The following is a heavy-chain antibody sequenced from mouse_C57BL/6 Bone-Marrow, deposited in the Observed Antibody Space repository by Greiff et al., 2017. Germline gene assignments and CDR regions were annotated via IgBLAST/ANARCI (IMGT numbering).Heavy chain of an antibody. Sequence: VHVKQSGAELVRPGASVKLSCTASGFNIKDDYMHWVKQRPEQGLEWIGWIDPENGDTEYASKFQGKATITADTSSNTAYLQLSSQTSEDTAVYNCTTGSLYFDYWGQGTTLTVSS. V-gene: IGHV14-4*01. CDR3: TTGSLYFDY. CDR2: IDPENGDT. J-gene: IGHJ2*01. CDR1: GFNIKDDY. D-gene: IGHD6-2*01.